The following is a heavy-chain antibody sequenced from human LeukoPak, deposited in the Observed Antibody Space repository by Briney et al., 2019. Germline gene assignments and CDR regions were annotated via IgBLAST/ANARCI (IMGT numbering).Heavy chain of an antibody. CDR1: GFTFSSYS. Sequence: TGGSLRLSCAASGFTFSSYSMNWVRQAPGKGLEWVSSISSSSSYIYYADSVKGRFTISRDNAKNSLYLQMNSLRAEDTAVYYCARDLSTVVTPAIFDYWGQGTLVTVSS. CDR2: ISSSSSYI. CDR3: ARDLSTVVTPAIFDY. V-gene: IGHV3-21*01. J-gene: IGHJ4*02. D-gene: IGHD4-23*01.